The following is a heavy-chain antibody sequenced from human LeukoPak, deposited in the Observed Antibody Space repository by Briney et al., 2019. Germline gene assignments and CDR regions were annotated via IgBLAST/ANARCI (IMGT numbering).Heavy chain of an antibody. CDR3: ARLAGYGDPLPMGAFDI. CDR2: INPNSGGT. J-gene: IGHJ3*02. Sequence: ASVKVSCKASGYTFTGYYMHWVRQAPGQGLEWMGWINPNSGGTNYAQKFQGRVTMTRDTSISTAYLQWSSLKASDTAMYYCARLAGYGDPLPMGAFDIWGQGTMVTVSS. D-gene: IGHD4-17*01. V-gene: IGHV1-2*02. CDR1: GYTFTGYY.